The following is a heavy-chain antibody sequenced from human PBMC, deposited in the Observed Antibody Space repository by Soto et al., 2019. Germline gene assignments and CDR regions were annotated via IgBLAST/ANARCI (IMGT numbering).Heavy chain of an antibody. V-gene: IGHV1-2*02. J-gene: IGHJ6*02. D-gene: IGHD6-6*01. CDR3: ARENSPLIAARPENYYYGMDV. Sequence: ASVKVSCKASGYTFTGYYMHWVRQAPGQGLELMGWINPNSGGTNYAQKFQGRVTMTRDTSISTAYMELSSLRSEDTAVYYCARENSPLIAARPENYYYGMDVWGQGTTVTVYS. CDR2: INPNSGGT. CDR1: GYTFTGYY.